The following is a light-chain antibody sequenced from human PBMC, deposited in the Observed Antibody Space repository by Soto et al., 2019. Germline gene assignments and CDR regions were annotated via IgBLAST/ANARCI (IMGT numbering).Light chain of an antibody. V-gene: IGKV3-20*01. J-gene: IGKJ1*01. CDR2: DAY. CDR3: QQYASSFRT. CDR1: QSVGHMF. Sequence: EIVLTQSPDTLSLSPGDRATLSCRASQSVGHMFLAWFQQKPGQAPRLLIFDAYRRATGIPARFSGSGSGTNFALTISRLESEDFALYYCQQYASSFRTFGQGTKVEIK.